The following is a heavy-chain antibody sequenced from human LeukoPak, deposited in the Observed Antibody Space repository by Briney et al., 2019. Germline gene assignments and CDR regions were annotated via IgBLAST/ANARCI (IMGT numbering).Heavy chain of an antibody. CDR3: AGGGLVRGVTHWFDP. Sequence: SETLSLTCTVSGGSISRSGYYWGWFRQPPGKGLEWIGSIYYSGSTYYNPSLKSRVTISVDTSKNQFSLKLTSVTPEDTAVYYCAGGGLVRGVTHWFDPWGQGTLVTVSS. V-gene: IGHV4-39*07. J-gene: IGHJ5*02. CDR1: GGSISRSGYY. CDR2: IYYSGST. D-gene: IGHD3-10*01.